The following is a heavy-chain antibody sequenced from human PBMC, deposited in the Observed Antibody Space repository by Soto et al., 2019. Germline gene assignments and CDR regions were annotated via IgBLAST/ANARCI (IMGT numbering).Heavy chain of an antibody. CDR3: GRDYDSSGYDGVFDY. D-gene: IGHD3-22*01. V-gene: IGHV4-59*01. J-gene: IGHJ4*02. Sequence: QVQLQESGPGLVKPSETLSLTCTVSCGSISSYYWCWIRQPPGKGLEWIGYIYYSGSTNYNPSLKIRVYISEDRPKSLSALKLSSVTAADTAVYFCGRDYDSSGYDGVFDYWGQGTLVTVCS. CDR1: CGSISSYY. CDR2: IYYSGST.